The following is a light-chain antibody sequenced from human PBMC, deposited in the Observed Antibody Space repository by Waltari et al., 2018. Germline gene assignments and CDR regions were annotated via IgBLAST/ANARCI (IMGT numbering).Light chain of an antibody. CDR2: WAS. CDR3: QQYYSAPYT. J-gene: IGKJ2*01. Sequence: DIVMTQSPDSLAVSLGERATINCKSSQSVLYSSNNKNYLTWYQQKPGQPPKLLIYWASTRDSGVPCRFSGSASGTDFTLTISSLQAEDVAVYYCQQYYSAPYTFGQGTKLEIK. V-gene: IGKV4-1*01. CDR1: QSVLYSSNNKNY.